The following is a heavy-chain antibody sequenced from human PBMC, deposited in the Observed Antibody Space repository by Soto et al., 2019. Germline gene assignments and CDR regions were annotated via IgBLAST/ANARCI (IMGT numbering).Heavy chain of an antibody. CDR3: AKDRDNYDSSGYHDY. Sequence: VRSLRLSCAASGFTFISYWMHWVRQAPGKGLEWVAVVSHDGRNTHYADSVKGRFTISRDNSKNTLYLQMNSLRAEDTAVYYCAKDRDNYDSSGYHDYWGQGTLVTVSS. D-gene: IGHD3-22*01. CDR2: VSHDGRNT. V-gene: IGHV3-30*18. J-gene: IGHJ4*02. CDR1: GFTFISYW.